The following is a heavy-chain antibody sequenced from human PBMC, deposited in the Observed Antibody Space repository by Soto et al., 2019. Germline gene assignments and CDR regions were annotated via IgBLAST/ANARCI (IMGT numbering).Heavy chain of an antibody. D-gene: IGHD4-17*01. CDR3: ARDGQIAPAHGTVTTFDY. CDR1: GYTFTSYG. V-gene: IGHV1-18*04. J-gene: IGHJ4*02. CDR2: ISAYNGNT. Sequence: ASVKVSCKASGYTFTSYGISWVRQAPGQGLEWMRWISAYNGNTNYAQKLQDRVTMTSDTSTSTAYMELRSLRSDDTAVYYCARDGQIAPAHGTVTTFDYWGQGSLVTVSS.